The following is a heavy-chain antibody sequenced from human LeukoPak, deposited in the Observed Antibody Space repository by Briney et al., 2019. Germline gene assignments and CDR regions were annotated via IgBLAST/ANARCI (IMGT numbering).Heavy chain of an antibody. CDR2: IYYSGST. CDR3: ARYNSSNWYVVDY. V-gene: IGHV4-59*01. J-gene: IGHJ4*02. D-gene: IGHD6-13*01. Sequence: PSETLSLTCAVYGESFSTYYWSWIRQPPGKGLEWIGYIYYSGSTNYNPSLKSRVTISVDTSKNQFSLKLSSVTAADTAVYYCARYNSSNWYVVDYWGQGTLVTVSS. CDR1: GESFSTYY.